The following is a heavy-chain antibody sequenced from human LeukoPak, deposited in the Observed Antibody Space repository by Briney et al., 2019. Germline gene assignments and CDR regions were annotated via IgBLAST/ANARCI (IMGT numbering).Heavy chain of an antibody. CDR1: GFTFPTYW. J-gene: IGHJ4*02. CDR2: ISSDGSNT. D-gene: IGHD3-10*01. CDR3: ARGTLLPRNYYGSGSFSQ. V-gene: IGHV3-74*01. Sequence: HPGGSLRLSCAASGFTFPTYWMHWVRQAPGEGLVWVSRISSDGSNTDYADSVKGRFTISRDNAKNTLYLQMNSLRAEDTAVYFCARGTLLPRNYYGSGSFSQWGQGTLVTVSS.